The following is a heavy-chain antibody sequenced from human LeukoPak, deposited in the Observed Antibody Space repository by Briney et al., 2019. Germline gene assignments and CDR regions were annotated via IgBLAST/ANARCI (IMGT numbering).Heavy chain of an antibody. CDR1: GFTFSSYS. Sequence: GGSLRLSCAAPGFTFSSYSMNWVRQAPGKGLEWVGFIRSKAYGGTTEYAASVKGRFTISRDDSKSIAYLQMNSLKTEDTAVYYCTRSGVQLWSDYWGQGTLVTVSS. V-gene: IGHV3-49*04. CDR3: TRSGVQLWSDY. J-gene: IGHJ4*02. CDR2: IRSKAYGGTT. D-gene: IGHD5-18*01.